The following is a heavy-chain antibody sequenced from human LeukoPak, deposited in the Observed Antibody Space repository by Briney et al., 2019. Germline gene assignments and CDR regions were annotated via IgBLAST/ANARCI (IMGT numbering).Heavy chain of an antibody. V-gene: IGHV3-21*01. CDR3: TTDYDVDYYYGMDV. Sequence: GGSLRLSCAASGFTFSSYSMNWVRQAPGKGLEWVSSISSSSSYIYYADSVKGRFTISRDNAKNSLYLQMNSLRAEDTAVYYCTTDYDVDYYYGMDVWGQGTTVTVSS. J-gene: IGHJ6*02. CDR2: ISSSSSYI. CDR1: GFTFSSYS. D-gene: IGHD3-10*02.